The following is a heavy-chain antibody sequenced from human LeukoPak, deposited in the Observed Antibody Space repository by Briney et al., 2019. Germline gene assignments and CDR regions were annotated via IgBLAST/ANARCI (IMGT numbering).Heavy chain of an antibody. CDR2: TYYRSQWNN. CDR3: ARVSVTTLEN. CDR1: GDSVSSNNAA. V-gene: IGHV6-1*01. D-gene: IGHD4-17*01. Sequence: SQTLSLTCAISGDSVSSNNAAWNWIRQSPSRGLEWLGRTYYRSQWNNDYAVSVKGRITINPDTSKNQFSLHLNSVTPEDTAVYYCARVSVTTLENWGQETLVTVSS. J-gene: IGHJ4*02.